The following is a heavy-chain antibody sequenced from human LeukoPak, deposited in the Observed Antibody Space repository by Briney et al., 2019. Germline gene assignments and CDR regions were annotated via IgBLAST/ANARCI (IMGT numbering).Heavy chain of an antibody. CDR2: IRYDGSNK. J-gene: IGHJ4*02. CDR1: GFTFSSYG. Sequence: GGSLRLSCAASGFTFSSYGMHWVRQAPGKGLEWVAFIRYDGSNKYYADSVKGRFTISRDNSKNTLYLQMNSLRAEDTAVYYCAKQTPPRVERRRVLKYWGQGTLVTVSS. V-gene: IGHV3-30*02. CDR3: AKQTPPRVERRRVLKY. D-gene: IGHD1-1*01.